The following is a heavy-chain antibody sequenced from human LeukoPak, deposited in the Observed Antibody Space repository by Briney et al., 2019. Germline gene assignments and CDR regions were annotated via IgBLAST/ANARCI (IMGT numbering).Heavy chain of an antibody. V-gene: IGHV4-39*07. CDR2: IYYSGST. CDR3: ARDSIIAVAGNPGDY. J-gene: IGHJ4*02. CDR1: GGSISSSSYY. Sequence: SETLSLTCTVSGGSISSSSYYWGWLRQPPGKGLEWIGSIYYSGSTYYNPSLKSRVTISVDTSKNQFSLKLSSVTAADTAVYYCARDSIIAVAGNPGDYWGQGTLVTVSS. D-gene: IGHD6-19*01.